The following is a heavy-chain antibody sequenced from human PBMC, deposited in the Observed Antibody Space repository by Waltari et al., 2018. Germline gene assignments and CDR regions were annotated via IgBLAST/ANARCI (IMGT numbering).Heavy chain of an antibody. V-gene: IGHV3-30*18. J-gene: IGHJ4*02. CDR3: ANGLCGSDCYLLFH. D-gene: IGHD2-21*02. CDR1: GFTFNRYG. Sequence: QVQLVESGGGVVQPGRSLRLSWAASGFTFNRYGMHWIRQAPGKGLEWVAVTSNDGTNKHYADSVRGRFTISRDNSKNTVYLQMNSLRTEDTAVYYCANGLCGSDCYLLFHWGQGTLVTVSS. CDR2: TSNDGTNK.